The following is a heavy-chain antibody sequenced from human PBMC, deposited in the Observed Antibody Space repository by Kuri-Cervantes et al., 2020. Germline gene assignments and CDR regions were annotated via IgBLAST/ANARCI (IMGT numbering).Heavy chain of an antibody. D-gene: IGHD3-22*01. Sequence: GGSLRLSCAASGFTFSSYAMHWVRQAPGKRLEWVAVISYDGSNKYYADSVKGRFTISRDNSKNTLYLQMNSLRAEDTAVYYCARGARDSSGYYPRYWGQGTLVTVSS. CDR2: ISYDGSNK. CDR1: GFTFSSYA. V-gene: IGHV3-30-3*01. CDR3: ARGARDSSGYYPRY. J-gene: IGHJ4*02.